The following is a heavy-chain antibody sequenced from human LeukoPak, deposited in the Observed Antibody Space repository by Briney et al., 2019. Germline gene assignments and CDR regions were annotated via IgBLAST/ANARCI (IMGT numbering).Heavy chain of an antibody. J-gene: IGHJ4*02. CDR1: GGSISSYY. Sequence: SETLSLTCTVSGGSISSYYWSWIRQPPGKGLEWIGYIYYSGSTNYNPSLKSANYNPSLKSRVTISVDPSKNQFSLKLSSVTAADTAVYYCPGHARVAEFDFWCQGTLVTVS. V-gene: IGHV4-59*08. CDR2: IYYSGSTNYNPSLKSA. D-gene: IGHD3-3*01. CDR3: PGHARVAEFDF.